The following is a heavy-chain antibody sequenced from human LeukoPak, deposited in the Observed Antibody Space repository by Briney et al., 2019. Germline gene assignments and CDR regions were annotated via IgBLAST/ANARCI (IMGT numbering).Heavy chain of an antibody. J-gene: IGHJ4*02. V-gene: IGHV1-2*02. Sequence: ASVNVSCKASGYTFTGYYMHWGRQAPGQGLGWMGWINPNSGGTNYAQKFQGRVTMTRDTSISTAYMELSRLRSDDTAVYYCARYSGSYSRFDYWGQGTLVTVSS. D-gene: IGHD1-26*01. CDR1: GYTFTGYY. CDR3: ARYSGSYSRFDY. CDR2: INPNSGGT.